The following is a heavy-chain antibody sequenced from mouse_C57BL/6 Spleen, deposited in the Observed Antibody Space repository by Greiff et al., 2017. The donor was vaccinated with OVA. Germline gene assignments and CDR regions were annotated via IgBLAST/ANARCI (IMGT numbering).Heavy chain of an antibody. J-gene: IGHJ4*01. CDR1: GYTFTSYW. D-gene: IGHD2-4*01. CDR3: ARFVAYYDYSYYAMDY. CDR2: IHPNSGST. V-gene: IGHV1-64*01. Sequence: QVQLQQPGAELVKPGASVKLSCKASGYTFTSYWMHWVKQRPGQGLAWIGMIHPNSGSTNYNEKFKSKATLTVDKSSSTAYMQLSSLTSEDSAVYYCARFVAYYDYSYYAMDYWGQGTSVTVSS.